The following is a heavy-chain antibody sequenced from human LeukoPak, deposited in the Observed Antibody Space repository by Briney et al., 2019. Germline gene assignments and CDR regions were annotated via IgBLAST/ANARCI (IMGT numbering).Heavy chain of an antibody. CDR2: INSDESTT. J-gene: IGHJ4*02. CDR3: ARGSYYLDC. CDR1: GFTFGSYW. V-gene: IGHV3-74*01. Sequence: PGGSLRLSCAASGFTFGSYWMHWVRQAPGNGLVWVSRINSDESTTNYADSVKGRFTISRDNAKNTLYLQMNSLRAEDTAVYYCARGSYYLDCWGQGILVTVSS.